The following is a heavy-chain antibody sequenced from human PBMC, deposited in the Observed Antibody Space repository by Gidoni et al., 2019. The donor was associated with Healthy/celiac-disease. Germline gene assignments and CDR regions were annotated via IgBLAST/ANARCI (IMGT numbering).Heavy chain of an antibody. J-gene: IGHJ4*02. V-gene: IGHV3-30*01. CDR1: GFTFSSYA. D-gene: IGHD6-13*01. Sequence: QVQLVESGGGVVQPGRSRRLSCAASGFTFSSYAMHWVRQAPGKGLEWVAVISYDGSNKYYADSVKGRFTISRDNSKNTLYLQMNSLRAEDTAVYYCARDHRSSSWWRLNYWGQGTLVTVSS. CDR3: ARDHRSSSWWRLNY. CDR2: ISYDGSNK.